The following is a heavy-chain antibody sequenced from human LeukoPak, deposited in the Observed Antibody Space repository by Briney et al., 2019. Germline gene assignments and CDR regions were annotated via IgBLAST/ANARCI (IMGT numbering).Heavy chain of an antibody. Sequence: PSETLSLTCTVSGGSISSYYWSWIRQPPGKGLEWIGYIYYSGSTNYNPSLKSRVTISVDTSKNQFSPKLSSVTAADTAVYYCARESGSGYYFDYWGQGTLVTVSS. V-gene: IGHV4-59*01. J-gene: IGHJ4*02. CDR3: ARESGSGYYFDY. CDR2: IYYSGST. D-gene: IGHD3-3*01. CDR1: GGSISSYY.